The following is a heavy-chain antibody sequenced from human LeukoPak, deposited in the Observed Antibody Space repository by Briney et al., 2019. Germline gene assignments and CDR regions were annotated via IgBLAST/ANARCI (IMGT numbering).Heavy chain of an antibody. J-gene: IGHJ6*03. CDR2: IYHSGST. V-gene: IGHV4-38-2*02. CDR1: GYSISSGYY. D-gene: IGHD2/OR15-2a*01. Sequence: PSETLSLTCTVSGYSISSGYYWVWIRQPPGKGLEWIGSIYHSGSTYYNPSLKSRVTISIDTSKNQFSLNLSSVTAADTAMYYCARNIYYYYYMDVWGKGNTVSVSS. CDR3: ARNIYYYYYMDV.